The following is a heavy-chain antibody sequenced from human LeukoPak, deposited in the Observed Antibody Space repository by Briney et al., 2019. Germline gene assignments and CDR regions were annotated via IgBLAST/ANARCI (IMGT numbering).Heavy chain of an antibody. J-gene: IGHJ4*02. CDR3: AKDRNSGWSFFDY. CDR2: ISYDGSDK. V-gene: IGHV3-30*18. CDR1: GFSFNNYG. Sequence: GGSLRLSCAASGFSFNNYGMHWVRQAPGKGLEWVAVISYDGSDKFYADSVKGRFTISRDKSKNTLYLQMNSLRAGDTAVYYCAKDRNSGWSFFDYWGQGTLVTVSS. D-gene: IGHD6-19*01.